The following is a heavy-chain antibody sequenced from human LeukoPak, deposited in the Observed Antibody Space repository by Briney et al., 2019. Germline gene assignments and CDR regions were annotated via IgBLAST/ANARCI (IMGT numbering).Heavy chain of an antibody. V-gene: IGHV3-33*01. CDR1: GFTFSSYG. Sequence: GGSLRLSCAASGFTFSSYGMHWVRQAPGKGLEWVAVIWYDGSNKYYADSVKGRFTISRDNSKNTLYQQMNSLRAEDTAVYYCARGGYYDSSGYSPTYTYWGQGTLVTVSS. CDR2: IWYDGSNK. J-gene: IGHJ4*02. D-gene: IGHD3-22*01. CDR3: ARGGYYDSSGYSPTYTY.